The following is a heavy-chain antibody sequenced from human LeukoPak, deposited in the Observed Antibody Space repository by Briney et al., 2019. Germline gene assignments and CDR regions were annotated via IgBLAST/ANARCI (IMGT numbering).Heavy chain of an antibody. D-gene: IGHD3-22*01. Sequence: GASVKVSCKASGYTFTGYYMHWVRQAPGQGLEWMGWINPNSGGTNYAQKFQGRVTITRDTSISTAYMELSRLRSDDTAVYYCARAAGSSGYYQNDYWGQGTLVTVSS. V-gene: IGHV1-2*02. CDR2: INPNSGGT. CDR1: GYTFTGYY. CDR3: ARAAGSSGYYQNDY. J-gene: IGHJ4*02.